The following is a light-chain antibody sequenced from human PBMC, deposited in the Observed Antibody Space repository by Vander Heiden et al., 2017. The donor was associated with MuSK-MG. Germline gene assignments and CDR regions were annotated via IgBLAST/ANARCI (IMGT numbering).Light chain of an antibody. CDR1: QSIRGY. J-gene: IGKJ1*01. V-gene: IGKV1-39*01. CDR3: QQSDSTPRT. Sequence: DIQMTQSPSSLSASVGDRVTITCPASQSIRGYLNWYQQKAGEAPKLLIYAASSLQSGVPPRFSGSGSGTDFTLTISSLQPDDFATYYCQQSDSTPRTFGQGTKVEIK. CDR2: AAS.